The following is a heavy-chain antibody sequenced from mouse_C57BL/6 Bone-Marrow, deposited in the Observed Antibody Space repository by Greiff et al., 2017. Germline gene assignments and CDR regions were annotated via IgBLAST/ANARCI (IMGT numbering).Heavy chain of an antibody. CDR3: TVTTVVATRGY. J-gene: IGHJ2*01. CDR1: GFNIKDDY. D-gene: IGHD1-1*01. V-gene: IGHV14-4*01. CDR2: IDPENGDT. Sequence: VQLKESGAELVRPGASVKLSCTASGFNIKDDYMHWVKQRPEQGLEWIGWIDPENGDTEYASKVQGKATITADTSSNPAYLQLSSLTSEDTAVYYCTVTTVVATRGYWGQGTTLTVSS.